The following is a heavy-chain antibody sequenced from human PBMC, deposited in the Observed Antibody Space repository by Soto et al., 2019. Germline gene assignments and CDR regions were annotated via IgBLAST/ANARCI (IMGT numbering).Heavy chain of an antibody. CDR2: IWYDGSNK. CDR3: ARAPRNSIGDIDY. J-gene: IGHJ4*02. V-gene: IGHV3-33*01. CDR1: GFTFSSYG. D-gene: IGHD4-17*01. Sequence: PGWSLRLSCAASGFTFSSYGMHWVRQAPGKGLEWVAFIWYDGSNKYYADSVKGRFTISRDNSKNTLYLQMNSLRAEDTAVYYCARAPRNSIGDIDYWGQGTLVTVSS.